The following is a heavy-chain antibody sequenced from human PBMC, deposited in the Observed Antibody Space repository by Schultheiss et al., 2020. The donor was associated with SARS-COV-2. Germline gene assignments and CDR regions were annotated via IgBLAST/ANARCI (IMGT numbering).Heavy chain of an antibody. CDR1: GFTFSSYA. D-gene: IGHD2-2*01. J-gene: IGHJ5*02. CDR2: IKSKTDGGTT. V-gene: IGHV3-15*01. CDR3: AQLVVVPAANPDTFDP. Sequence: GGSLRLSCSASGFTFSSYAMHWVRQAPGKGLEWVGRIKSKTDGGTTDYAAPVKGRFTISRDDSKNTLYLQMNSLRAEDTAVYYCAQLVVVPAANPDTFDPWGQGTLVTVSS.